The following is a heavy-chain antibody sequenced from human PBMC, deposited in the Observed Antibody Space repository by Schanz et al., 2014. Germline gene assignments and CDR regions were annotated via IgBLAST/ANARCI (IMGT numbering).Heavy chain of an antibody. J-gene: IGHJ4*02. CDR2: LYYTGKT. D-gene: IGHD3-3*01. Sequence: QLHLQESGPGLAKPSETLSLICSVSGGSISTSSRYWGWIRQSPGKGLEWLGSLYYTGKTHYNPSRKSQVTISLDTSKTLFSRTLPSVTAADTAVYYCVRHGNYEFWHGPTPQFENWGQGTLVTVS. V-gene: IGHV4-39*01. CDR1: GGSISTSSRY. CDR3: VRHGNYEFWHGPTPQFEN.